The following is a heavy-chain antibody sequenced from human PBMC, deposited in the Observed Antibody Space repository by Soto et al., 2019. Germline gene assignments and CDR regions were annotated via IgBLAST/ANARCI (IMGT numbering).Heavy chain of an antibody. J-gene: IGHJ6*02. CDR2: IHYSGST. D-gene: IGHD5-12*01. V-gene: IGHV4-59*01. CDR3: ARTSERLQVNGMDV. CDR1: GDSISTFY. Sequence: KTSETLSLTCTVSGDSISTFYCSWIRQPPGKGLEWIGYIHYSGSTNYNPSLKSQVIISVDTSKNQFSLKLSSVTAADTAVYYCARTSERLQVNGMDVWGQGTTVTVSS.